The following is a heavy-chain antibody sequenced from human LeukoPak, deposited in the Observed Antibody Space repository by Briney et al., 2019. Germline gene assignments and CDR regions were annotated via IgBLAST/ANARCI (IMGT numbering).Heavy chain of an antibody. D-gene: IGHD1-26*01. V-gene: IGHV4-59*12. Sequence: PSETLSLTCTVSGGSISSYYWSWIRQPPGKGLEWIGYIYYSGSTNYNPSLKSRVTISVDTSKNQFSLKLSSVTAADTAVYYCARGSRKGGTKGYYYYYMDVWGKGTTVTISS. CDR1: GGSISSYY. J-gene: IGHJ6*03. CDR3: ARGSRKGGTKGYYYYYMDV. CDR2: IYYSGST.